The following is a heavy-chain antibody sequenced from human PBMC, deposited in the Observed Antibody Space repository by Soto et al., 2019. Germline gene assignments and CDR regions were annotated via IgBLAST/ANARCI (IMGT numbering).Heavy chain of an antibody. CDR2: IYWDDDK. CDR1: GFSLSTSGVG. D-gene: IGHD3-22*01. J-gene: IGHJ2*01. CDR3: AHSYSSVYYTISWYFDL. Sequence: QITLKESGPMLVKPTQTLTLTCTFSGFSLSTSGVGVGWIRQPPGKALEWLALIYWDDDKRYSPSLKSRLTITMXXSXNXAVLTMTNMHPVDTATYYCAHSYSSVYYTISWYFDLWGRGTLVTVSS. V-gene: IGHV2-5*02.